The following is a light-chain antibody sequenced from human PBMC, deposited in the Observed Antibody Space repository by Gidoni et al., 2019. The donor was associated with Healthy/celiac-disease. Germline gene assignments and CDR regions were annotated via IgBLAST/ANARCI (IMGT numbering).Light chain of an antibody. CDR2: DSP. V-gene: IGKV1-8*01. J-gene: IGKJ5*01. CDR1: QGISSY. Sequence: AIPLTQSPSSFSASTGDRVTIICRASQGISSYSAWYQQKQGKAPKLLIYDSPTLQSGVPSRFSGSGSETDFTLTISCMQSEDFATYYCQQYYSYPQVTFGQGTKVEIK. CDR3: QQYYSYPQVT.